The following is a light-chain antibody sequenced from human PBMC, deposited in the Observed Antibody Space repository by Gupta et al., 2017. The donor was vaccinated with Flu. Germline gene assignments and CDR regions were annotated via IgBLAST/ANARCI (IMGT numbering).Light chain of an antibody. J-gene: IGKJ3*01. CDR3: QRYNIWPPST. Sequence: EIVMTQSPATLSVSPGERVTLSCRASQSVSSNLAWYQQKPGQAHRLLIYGASTRATGSPARFSGSGSGTEFTLTISSLQSEAFAVSSCQRYNIWPPSTFGPGTKVDIK. CDR2: GAS. V-gene: IGKV3-15*01. CDR1: QSVSSN.